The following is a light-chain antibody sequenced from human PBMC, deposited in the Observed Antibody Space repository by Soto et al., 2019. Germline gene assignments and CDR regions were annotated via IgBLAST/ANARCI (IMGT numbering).Light chain of an antibody. Sequence: EIVLTQSPGTLSLSPGERATLSCRASQSVSSSYLAWYQQKPGQAPRLLIYGASSRATGIPDRFSGSGSGTDFILTISRLEPEDFAVYYCQQYGSSPPMYTFGQGTELEIK. CDR1: QSVSSSY. V-gene: IGKV3-20*01. CDR3: QQYGSSPPMYT. J-gene: IGKJ2*01. CDR2: GAS.